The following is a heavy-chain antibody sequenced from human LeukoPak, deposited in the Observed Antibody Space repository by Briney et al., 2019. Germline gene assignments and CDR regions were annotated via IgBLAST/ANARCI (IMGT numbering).Heavy chain of an antibody. V-gene: IGHV3-33*01. CDR3: ASYCSSTSCPEADAFDI. J-gene: IGHJ3*02. Sequence: PGGSLRLSCAASGFTFSNYGMHWVRQAPGKGLEWVAVIWYDGSNKYYADSVKGRFTISRDNSKNTLYLQMNSLRAEDTAVYYCASYCSSTSCPEADAFDIWGQGTMVTVSS. CDR1: GFTFSNYG. CDR2: IWYDGSNK. D-gene: IGHD2-2*01.